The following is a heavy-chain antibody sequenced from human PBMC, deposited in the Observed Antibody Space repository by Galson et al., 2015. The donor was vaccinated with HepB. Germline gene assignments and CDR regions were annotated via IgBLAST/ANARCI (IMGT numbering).Heavy chain of an antibody. CDR1: GFTFSSYA. V-gene: IGHV3-23*01. D-gene: IGHD2-15*01. CDR3: ATGGCTGGSCYYYYYYDMDV. J-gene: IGHJ6*02. Sequence: SLRLSCAASGFTFSSYAMSWVRQAPGKGLEWVSVISGSGVSTYYADYVKGRFTISRDTSKNTLYLQMNSLRADDTAVYYCATGGCTGGSCYYYYYYDMDVWGQGTTVTVSS. CDR2: ISGSGVST.